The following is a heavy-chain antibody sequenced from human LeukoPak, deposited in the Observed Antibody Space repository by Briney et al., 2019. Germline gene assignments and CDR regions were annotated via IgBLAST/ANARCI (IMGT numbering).Heavy chain of an antibody. J-gene: IGHJ6*03. CDR1: GFTFDDYG. CDR3: ARDEYYYDSSGSYYYYYMDV. CDR2: INWNGGST. V-gene: IGHV3-20*04. Sequence: GGSLRLSCAASGFTFDDYGMSWVRQAPGKGLEWVSGINWNGGSTGYADSVKGRFTISRDNAKNSLYLQMNSLRAEDTALYYCARDEYYYDSSGSYYYYYMDVWGKGTTVTVSS. D-gene: IGHD3-22*01.